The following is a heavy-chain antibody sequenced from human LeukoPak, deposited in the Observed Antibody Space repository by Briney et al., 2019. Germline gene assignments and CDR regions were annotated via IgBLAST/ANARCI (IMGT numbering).Heavy chain of an antibody. V-gene: IGHV3-21*01. J-gene: IGHJ4*02. Sequence: GGSLRLSCAASGFTFSSCTMNWVRQAPGKGLEWVSAISSSSSYIYYADSVKGRFTISRDNAKNSLYLQMNSLRAEDTAVYYCASGPTYYYGSGSYLPFDYWGQGTLVTVSS. CDR1: GFTFSSCT. D-gene: IGHD3-10*01. CDR2: ISSSSSYI. CDR3: ASGPTYYYGSGSYLPFDY.